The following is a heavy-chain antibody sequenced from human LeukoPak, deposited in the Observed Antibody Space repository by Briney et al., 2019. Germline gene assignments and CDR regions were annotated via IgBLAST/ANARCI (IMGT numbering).Heavy chain of an antibody. D-gene: IGHD4-17*01. CDR1: GFTFSSYS. Sequence: GGSLRLSCAASGFTFSSYSMNWVRQAPGKGLEWVSYISSSSSTIYYADSVKGRFTISRDNAKNSLYLQMNSLRAEDTAVYYCAREGDYGDDGSDAFDIWGQGTMVTVSS. V-gene: IGHV3-48*01. J-gene: IGHJ3*02. CDR3: AREGDYGDDGSDAFDI. CDR2: ISSSSSTI.